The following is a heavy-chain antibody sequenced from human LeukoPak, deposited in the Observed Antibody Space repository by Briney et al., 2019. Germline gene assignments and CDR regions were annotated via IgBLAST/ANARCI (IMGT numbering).Heavy chain of an antibody. Sequence: GGSLRLSCAASGFTFSSYGMHWVRQAPGKGLEWVAFIRFDAINRYYADSVRGRFTISRDNSKNTLYLQMNSLGAEDTVVYYCAKDPDWNYMFDYWGQGTRVTVSS. D-gene: IGHD1-7*01. CDR2: IRFDAINR. J-gene: IGHJ4*02. CDR1: GFTFSSYG. CDR3: AKDPDWNYMFDY. V-gene: IGHV3-30*02.